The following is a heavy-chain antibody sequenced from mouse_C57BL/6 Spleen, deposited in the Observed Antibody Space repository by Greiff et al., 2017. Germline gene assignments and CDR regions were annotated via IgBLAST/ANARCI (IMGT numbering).Heavy chain of an antibody. V-gene: IGHV1-4*01. Sequence: QVQLKESGAELARPGASVKMSCKASGYTFTSYTMHWVKQRPGQGLEWIGYINPSSGYTKYNQKFKDKATLTADKSSSTAYMQLSSLTSDDSAVYYCARSPGDDDYWGQGTTLTVSS. CDR1: GYTFTSYT. CDR2: INPSSGYT. J-gene: IGHJ2*01. D-gene: IGHD2-13*01. CDR3: ARSPGDDDY.